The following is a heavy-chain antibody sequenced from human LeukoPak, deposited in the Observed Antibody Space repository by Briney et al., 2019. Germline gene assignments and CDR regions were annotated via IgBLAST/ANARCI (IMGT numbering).Heavy chain of an antibody. Sequence: PGGSLRLSCAASGFTFSTYAMSWVRQAPGKGLEWVSAISGSGGGTFYENSLKGRFTISRDNSRDTLYLQMNSLRAEDTAVYYCAKSLTGYFRGFDCWGQGTLVTVSS. CDR3: AKSLTGYFRGFDC. D-gene: IGHD3-9*01. CDR1: GFTFSTYA. CDR2: ISGSGGGT. J-gene: IGHJ4*02. V-gene: IGHV3-23*01.